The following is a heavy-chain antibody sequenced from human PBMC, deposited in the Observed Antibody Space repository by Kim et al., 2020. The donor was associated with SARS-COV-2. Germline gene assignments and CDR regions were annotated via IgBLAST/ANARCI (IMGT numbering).Heavy chain of an antibody. CDR2: TKGDASET. Sequence: GGSLRLSCATSGFVFSDYWMSWVRQAPGKGLEWVANTKGDASETYYVDSVRGRFTIARDNTKKLLSLQMKRLRAEDTAVSYCVRDVLYCYDNKDFGLDVWGQGTRVTVSS. V-gene: IGHV3-7*03. CDR3: VRDVLYCYDNKDFGLDV. D-gene: IGHD3-22*01. CDR1: GFVFSDYW. J-gene: IGHJ6*02.